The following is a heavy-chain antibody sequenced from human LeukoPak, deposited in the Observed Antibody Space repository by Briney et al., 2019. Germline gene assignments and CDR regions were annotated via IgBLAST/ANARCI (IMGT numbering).Heavy chain of an antibody. J-gene: IGHJ4*02. Sequence: GGSLRLSCATSGFTFSDYAMTWVRQAPGKGLEWVSDISGYGDNTYYADSVKGRFTISRDSSKNTLCLQMDSLRAEDTAVYYCARAPRGFQWFVEYWGQGTLVTVSS. CDR2: ISGYGDNT. V-gene: IGHV3-23*01. CDR3: ARAPRGFQWFVEY. CDR1: GFTFSDYA. D-gene: IGHD3-22*01.